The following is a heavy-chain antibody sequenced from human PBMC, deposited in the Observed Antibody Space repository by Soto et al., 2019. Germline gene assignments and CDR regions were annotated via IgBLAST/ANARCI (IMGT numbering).Heavy chain of an antibody. Sequence: ASETLSLTCTVSGGSISSGGYYWSWIRQHPGKGLEWIGYIYYSGSTYYNPSLKSRVTISVDTSKNQSSLKLSSVTAADTAVYYCARVRPVATHFDYWGQGTLVTVSS. J-gene: IGHJ4*02. D-gene: IGHD5-12*01. V-gene: IGHV4-31*03. CDR3: ARVRPVATHFDY. CDR2: IYYSGST. CDR1: GGSISSGGYY.